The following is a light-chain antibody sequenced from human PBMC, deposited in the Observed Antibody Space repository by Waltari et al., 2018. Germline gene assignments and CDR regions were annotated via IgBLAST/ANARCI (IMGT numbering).Light chain of an antibody. CDR2: DVT. CDR3: TSQALDGVVL. V-gene: IGLV2-14*03. Sequence: QSALTQPASVSGSPGQSITISCTGIGSAIDDSDFVSWYQHQPGKAPRVIIYDVTTRPSGISHRFSASTSANTASLTISGLQPEDEGDYYCTSQALDGVVLFGGGTQVTV. J-gene: IGLJ3*02. CDR1: GSAIDDSDF.